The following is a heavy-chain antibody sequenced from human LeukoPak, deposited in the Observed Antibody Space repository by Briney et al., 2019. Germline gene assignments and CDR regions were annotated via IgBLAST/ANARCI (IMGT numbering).Heavy chain of an antibody. CDR3: GMGGGIGVAHV. CDR1: GFTFSDYY. V-gene: IGHV4-59*05. Sequence: GSLRLSCAASGFTFSDYYMSWIRQPPGKGLEWIGSIYSTGSTYYNPSIKSRATISVDTSKNQFSLRLSSVTAADTAVYYCGMGGGIGVAHVWGQGALVTVSS. J-gene: IGHJ4*02. D-gene: IGHD6-19*01. CDR2: IYSTGST.